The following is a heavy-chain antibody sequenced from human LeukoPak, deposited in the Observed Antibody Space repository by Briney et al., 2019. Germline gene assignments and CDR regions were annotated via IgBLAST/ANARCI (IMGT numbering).Heavy chain of an antibody. CDR3: ARGNYGMDV. Sequence: GGSLRLSCAASGFTFSSYSMNWVRQAPGKGLEWVSGINWNGGSTGYADSVKGRFTISRDNAKNSLYLQMNSLRADDTALYHCARGNYGMDVWGQGTTVTVSS. V-gene: IGHV3-20*01. J-gene: IGHJ6*02. CDR2: INWNGGST. D-gene: IGHD3-10*01. CDR1: GFTFSSYS.